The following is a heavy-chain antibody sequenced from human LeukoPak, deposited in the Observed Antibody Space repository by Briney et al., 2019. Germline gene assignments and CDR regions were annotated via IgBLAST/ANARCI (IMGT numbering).Heavy chain of an antibody. D-gene: IGHD6-13*01. CDR1: GGSISPYY. CDR2: IYYAGTT. CDR3: ARAGSSWSTGYYFVY. V-gene: IGHV4-59*01. Sequence: PSETLSLTCTVSGGSISPYYWTWIRQPPGKGLEWIGFIYYAGTTNYNPPRKSRVTISADTSKNQFSLKLSAVTAADTAVYYCARAGSSWSTGYYFVYWGEGTLVTVSS. J-gene: IGHJ4*02.